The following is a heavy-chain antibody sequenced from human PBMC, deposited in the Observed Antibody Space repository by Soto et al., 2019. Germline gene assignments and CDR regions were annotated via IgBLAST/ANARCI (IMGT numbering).Heavy chain of an antibody. D-gene: IGHD6-19*01. J-gene: IGHJ4*02. Sequence: ASVKVTCKASGYTFTSYYMHWVRQAPGQGHERMGIINPSGGSTSYAQKFQGRVTMTRDTATSTVYMELRSPRSDDTAVYYCARVEYSSGWYGRGRYYFDYWGQGTLVTVSS. V-gene: IGHV1-46*01. CDR2: INPSGGST. CDR1: GYTFTSYY. CDR3: ARVEYSSGWYGRGRYYFDY.